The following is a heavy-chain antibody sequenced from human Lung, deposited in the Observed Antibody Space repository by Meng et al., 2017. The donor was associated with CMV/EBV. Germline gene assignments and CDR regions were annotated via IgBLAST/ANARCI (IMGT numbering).Heavy chain of an antibody. CDR1: GFTFSSYW. CDR2: IKQDGSEK. J-gene: IGHJ4*02. Sequence: GESXKISCAASGFTFSSYWMSWVRQAPGKGLEWVANIKQDGSEKYYVDSVKGRFTISRDNAKNSLYLQMNSLRAEDTAVYYCARDLLLWFGELFPVDYWCQGTLVTVSS. V-gene: IGHV3-7*01. D-gene: IGHD3-10*01. CDR3: ARDLLLWFGELFPVDY.